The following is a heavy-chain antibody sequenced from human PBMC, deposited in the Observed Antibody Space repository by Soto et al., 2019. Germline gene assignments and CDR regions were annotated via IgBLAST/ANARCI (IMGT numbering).Heavy chain of an antibody. V-gene: IGHV3-33*01. CDR2: IWYDGSDK. CDR3: ARDRLVTIFGVDKRYFDY. CDR1: GFTFSSYG. Sequence: QVQLVESGGGVVQPGRSLRLSCAASGFTFSSYGMHWVRQAPGKGLEWVAVIWYDGSDKYYGDSVKGRFTISRDNSKNTLYLQMNSLRAEDTAVYYCARDRLVTIFGVDKRYFDYWGQGTLVTVSS. D-gene: IGHD3-3*01. J-gene: IGHJ4*02.